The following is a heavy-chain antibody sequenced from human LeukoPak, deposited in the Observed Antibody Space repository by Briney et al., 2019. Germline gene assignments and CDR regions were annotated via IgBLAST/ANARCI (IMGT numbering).Heavy chain of an antibody. CDR2: VYYSGST. V-gene: IGHV4-39*01. Sequence: PSETLSLTCTVSGRSISSRSYYWVWIRQPPGKGLEWIGSVYYSGSTYYYSSLKSRVTISVDTSKNLFSLRLSSVTAADTAAFYCARLKRETYYYDGSGYYYFDYWGQGTLATVSS. CDR3: ARLKRETYYYDGSGYYYFDY. CDR1: GRSISSRSYY. J-gene: IGHJ4*02. D-gene: IGHD3-22*01.